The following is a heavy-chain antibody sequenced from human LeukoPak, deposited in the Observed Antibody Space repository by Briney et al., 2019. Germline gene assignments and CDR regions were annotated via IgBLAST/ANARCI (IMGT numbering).Heavy chain of an antibody. D-gene: IGHD2-8*01. Sequence: GGSLRLSCAASGFTVSSNYMSWVRQAPGKGLEWVSVIYSGGSTYYADSVKGRFTISRDNSKNTLYLQMNSLRAEDTAVYYCARVRRCTNGVCYKAPIYYYYMDVWGKGTTVTVSS. CDR3: ARVRRCTNGVCYKAPIYYYYMDV. J-gene: IGHJ6*03. CDR2: IYSGGST. V-gene: IGHV3-66*01. CDR1: GFTVSSNY.